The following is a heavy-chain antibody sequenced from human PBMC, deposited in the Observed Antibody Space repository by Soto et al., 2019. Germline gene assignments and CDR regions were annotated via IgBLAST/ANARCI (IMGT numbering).Heavy chain of an antibody. J-gene: IGHJ6*02. CDR2: IYYSGNT. V-gene: IGHV4-59*01. Sequence: SETLSLTCFVSGASISSNYWSWIRQPPGKGLEWIGYIYYSGNTNYNPSLKSRDIISIDTSKNHFFLKLSSVTAADTAVYYCARGPYYYYYGLDVWGQGTTVTVSS. CDR1: GASISSNY. CDR3: ARGPYYYYYGLDV.